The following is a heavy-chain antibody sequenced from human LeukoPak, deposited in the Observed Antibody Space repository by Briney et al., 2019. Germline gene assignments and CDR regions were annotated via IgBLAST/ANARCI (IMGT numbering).Heavy chain of an antibody. V-gene: IGHV3-48*04. J-gene: IGHJ3*02. Sequence: PGGSLRLSCAASGFTFSNYNINWVRQAPGRGLEWVSYISTTGTTIYYADSVRGRFTIFRDNAHNSLFLQMHTLRAEDTAVYYCAGARSGYFSDAFDIWGQGTLVTVSS. CDR3: AGARSGYFSDAFDI. CDR1: GFTFSNYN. D-gene: IGHD3-22*01. CDR2: ISTTGTTI.